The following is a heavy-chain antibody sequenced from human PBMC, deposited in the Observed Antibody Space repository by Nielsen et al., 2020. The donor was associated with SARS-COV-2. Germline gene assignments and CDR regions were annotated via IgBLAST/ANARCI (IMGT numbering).Heavy chain of an antibody. V-gene: IGHV4-59*01. CDR1: GGSISSYY. Sequence: SETLSLTCTVSGGSISSYYWSWIRQPPGKGLEWIGYIYYSGSTNYNPSLKSRVTISVDTSKNQFSLKLSFVTAADTAVYYCARDRFGDSWFDPWGQGTLVTVSS. CDR3: ARDRFGDSWFDP. J-gene: IGHJ5*02. CDR2: IYYSGST. D-gene: IGHD3-10*01.